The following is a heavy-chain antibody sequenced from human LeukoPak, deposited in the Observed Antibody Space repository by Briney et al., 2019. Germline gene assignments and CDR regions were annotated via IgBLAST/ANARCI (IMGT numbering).Heavy chain of an antibody. CDR2: IYTSGST. CDR3: ARDRYPGEHTINWFDP. D-gene: IGHD3-16*02. Sequence: KTSETLSLTCTVSGGSISSYYWSWIRQPAGKGLEWIGRIYTSGSTNYNPSLKSRVTISVDTSKNQFSLKLSSVTAADTAVYYCARDRYPGEHTINWFDPWGQGTLVTVSS. CDR1: GGSISSYY. V-gene: IGHV4-4*07. J-gene: IGHJ5*02.